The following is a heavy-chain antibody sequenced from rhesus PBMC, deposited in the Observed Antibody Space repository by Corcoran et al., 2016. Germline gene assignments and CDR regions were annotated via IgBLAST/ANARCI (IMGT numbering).Heavy chain of an antibody. V-gene: IGHV4-147*01. CDR1: GGSISSNY. CDR3: ARWGYRNSLDV. CDR2: IYGDSGST. Sequence: QVQLQESGPGLVKPSETLSLTCAVSGGSISSNYWSWIRRSPGKGLEGIGYIYGDSGSTSYNPPLKSRVTISTDTSKNQFSLKLSSVTAADTAVYYCARWGYRNSLDVWGRGVLVTVSS. J-gene: IGHJ5-2*02. D-gene: IGHD5-42*01.